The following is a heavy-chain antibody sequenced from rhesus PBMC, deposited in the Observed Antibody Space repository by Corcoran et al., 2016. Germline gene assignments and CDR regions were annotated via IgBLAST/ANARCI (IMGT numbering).Heavy chain of an antibody. CDR2: IHDPAGTT. J-gene: IGHJ4*01. CDR1: VGSISGNNW. D-gene: IGHD1-44*02. CDR3: ARGGVGATR. Sequence: QVQLQESGPAVVKPSETLSLTCAVSVGSISGNNWWMWIRQPPGTGLEWLGSIHDPAGTTVYNPSLKSRVTIAIDTSKTQFSLKLSSVTAADTAVYYCARGGVGATRWGQGVLVTVSS. V-gene: IGHV4-93*02.